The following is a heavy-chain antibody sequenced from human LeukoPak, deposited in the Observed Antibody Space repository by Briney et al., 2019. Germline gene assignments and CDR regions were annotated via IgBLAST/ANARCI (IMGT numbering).Heavy chain of an antibody. V-gene: IGHV4-59*08. CDR2: IYYSGST. Sequence: SETLSLTCTVSGGSISSYYWSWIRQPPGKGLEWIGYIYYSGSTNYSPSLKSRVTISVDTSKNQFSLKLSSVTAADTAVYYCARGLPNDHYDSSGYYVPACFDYWGQGTLVTVSS. D-gene: IGHD3-22*01. CDR1: GGSISSYY. J-gene: IGHJ4*02. CDR3: ARGLPNDHYDSSGYYVPACFDY.